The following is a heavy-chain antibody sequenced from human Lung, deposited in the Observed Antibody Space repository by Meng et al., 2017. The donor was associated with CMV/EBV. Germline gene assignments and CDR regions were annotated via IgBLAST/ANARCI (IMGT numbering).Heavy chain of an antibody. J-gene: IGHJ6*01. D-gene: IGHD5-12*01. V-gene: IGHV3-30*02. CDR2: IRYDGSNE. CDR3: AKDRYAAMDV. Sequence: GGSLRLSCTASGFTFSFYGMHWVRQAPGKGLEWVALIRYDGSNEYYVDSVRGRFTISRDNSKNTLYLQMISLRAEDTAVYYCAKDRYAAMDVWGQGKTVTVSS. CDR1: GFTFSFYG.